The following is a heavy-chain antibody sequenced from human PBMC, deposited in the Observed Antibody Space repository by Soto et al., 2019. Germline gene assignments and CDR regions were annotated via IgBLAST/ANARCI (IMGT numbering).Heavy chain of an antibody. V-gene: IGHV1-69*12. Sequence: QGQLVQYGAEVKKPESSVKDTCKAPGGTYSTYAISWVRHAPVQGLEWMGGIIPMFGTANYAQRFQDRVTITADESTNTVYMELSSLISEDTAVYFCASGIQLWLRRINNGYSGWGQGTLVTVSS. D-gene: IGHD5-18*01. CDR3: ASGIQLWLRRINNGYSG. CDR1: GGTYSTYA. CDR2: IIPMFGTA. J-gene: IGHJ4*02.